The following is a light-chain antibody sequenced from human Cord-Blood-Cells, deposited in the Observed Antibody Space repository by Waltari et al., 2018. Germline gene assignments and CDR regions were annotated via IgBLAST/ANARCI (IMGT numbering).Light chain of an antibody. CDR2: GNS. V-gene: IGLV1-40*01. CDR3: QSYDSSLSGWV. CDR1: SSNIGAGYD. Sequence: QSVLTQPPSVSGAPGQRVTISCTGSSSNIGAGYDVHWYQQLPGTAPKLPIYGNSNRPSGVPDRVSGSKSGTSASLAITWLQAEDEADYYCQSYDSSLSGWVFGGGTKLTVL. J-gene: IGLJ3*02.